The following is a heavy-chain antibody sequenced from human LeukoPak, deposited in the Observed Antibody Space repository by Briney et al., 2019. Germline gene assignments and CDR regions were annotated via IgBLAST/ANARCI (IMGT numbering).Heavy chain of an antibody. CDR1: GGSISSYY. CDR2: IYFSGST. CDR3: AKALTGTTCAFEM. J-gene: IGHJ3*02. V-gene: IGHV4-59*01. Sequence: KPSETLSLTCTVSGGSISSYYWSWIRQPPRKGLEWIGYIYFSGSTNYNPSLKSRVTISVDTSKNHFSLKLSSVTAADTAMYYCAKALTGTTCAFEMWGQGTMVTVSS. D-gene: IGHD1-7*01.